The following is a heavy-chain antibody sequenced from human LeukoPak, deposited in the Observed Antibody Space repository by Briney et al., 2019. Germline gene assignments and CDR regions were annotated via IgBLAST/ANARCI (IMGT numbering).Heavy chain of an antibody. D-gene: IGHD6-19*01. CDR3: ARDRIAVAGTGVGYFDY. J-gene: IGHJ4*02. V-gene: IGHV4-59*01. CDR2: IYYSGST. CDR1: GGSISSYY. Sequence: SETLSLTCTVSGGSISSYYWSWIRQPPGKGLEWNGYIYYSGSTNYNPSLKSRVTISVDTSKNQFSLKLSSVTAADTAVYYCARDRIAVAGTGVGYFDYWGQGTLVTVSS.